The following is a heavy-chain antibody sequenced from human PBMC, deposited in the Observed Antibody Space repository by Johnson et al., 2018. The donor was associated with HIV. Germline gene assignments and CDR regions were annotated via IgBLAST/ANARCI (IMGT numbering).Heavy chain of an antibody. D-gene: IGHD6-6*01. J-gene: IGHJ3*02. CDR1: GFTFSSYG. CDR2: IWYDGSNK. Sequence: QVQLVESGGGVVQPGRSLRLSCAASGFTFSSYGMHWVRQAPGKGLAWVAVIWYDGSNKYSADSVKGRFTVSRENYKNTRYPQMNSLGGEDTAVYYCAKVHSSSSNGFDIWGQGTMVTVSS. CDR3: AKVHSSSSNGFDI. V-gene: IGHV3-33*06.